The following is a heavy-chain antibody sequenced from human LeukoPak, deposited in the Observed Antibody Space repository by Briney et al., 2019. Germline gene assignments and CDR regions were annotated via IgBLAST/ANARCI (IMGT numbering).Heavy chain of an antibody. J-gene: IGHJ6*02. CDR3: ARVFPNYGMDV. CDR2: IWYDGSNK. Sequence: SLRLSCSASGFXFRSYGFHWVRQAPGKGLEWVAIIWYDGSNKYYADSVKGRFTISGDNSKNSVYLEMNSLRVEDTALYYCARVFPNYGMDVWGQGTTVTVSS. CDR1: GFXFRSYG. V-gene: IGHV3-33*01. D-gene: IGHD3-10*02.